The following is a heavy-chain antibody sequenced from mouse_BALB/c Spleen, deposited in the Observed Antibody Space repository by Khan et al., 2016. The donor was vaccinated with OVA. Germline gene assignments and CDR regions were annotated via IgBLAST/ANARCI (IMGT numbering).Heavy chain of an antibody. J-gene: IGHJ2*01. D-gene: IGHD2-1*01. Sequence: VQLQQSGTVLARPGASVKMSCKASGYTFTSYWMHWVKQRPGQGLEWIGAIYPGNSDTNYNQKFKGKAKLTAVTSTRTAYLELNSLTNEDSAVYDCTRNGFGNYESWDYWGQGTTLTVSS. V-gene: IGHV1-5*01. CDR1: GYTFTSYW. CDR3: TRNGFGNYESWDY. CDR2: IYPGNSDT.